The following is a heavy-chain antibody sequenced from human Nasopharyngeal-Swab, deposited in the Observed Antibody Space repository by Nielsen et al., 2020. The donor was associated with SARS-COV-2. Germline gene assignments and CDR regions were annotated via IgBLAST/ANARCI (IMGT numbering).Heavy chain of an antibody. Sequence: GGSLRLSCAASGFTFSSYWMSWVRQAPGKGLEWVANIKQDGSEKYYVDSVKGRFTISRDNAKNSLYLQMNSLRAEDTAVYYCARDGTGTLDYYYYGMDVWGQGTTVTVSS. V-gene: IGHV3-7*01. CDR3: ARDGTGTLDYYYYGMDV. D-gene: IGHD1-7*01. CDR1: GFTFSSYW. J-gene: IGHJ6*02. CDR2: IKQDGSEK.